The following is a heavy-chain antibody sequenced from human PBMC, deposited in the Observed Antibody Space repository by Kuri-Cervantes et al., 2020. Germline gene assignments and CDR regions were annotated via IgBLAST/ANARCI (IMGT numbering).Heavy chain of an antibody. D-gene: IGHD3-22*01. V-gene: IGHV3-33*01. CDR2: IWYDGSNK. J-gene: IGHJ6*02. CDR1: GFTFSSYG. CDR3: ARERGGRSSGYYYYYGMDV. Sequence: LSLTCAAPGFTFSSYGMHWVRQAPGKGLEWVAVIWYDGSNKYYADSVKGRFTISRDNSKNTLYLQMNSLRAEDTAVYYCARERGGRSSGYYYYYGMDVWGQGTTVTVSS.